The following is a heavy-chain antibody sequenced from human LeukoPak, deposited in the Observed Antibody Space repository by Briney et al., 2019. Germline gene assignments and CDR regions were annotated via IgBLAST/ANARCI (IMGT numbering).Heavy chain of an antibody. V-gene: IGHV3-23*01. CDR3: AKQRFGELLGYFDY. CDR2: ISGSGGST. CDR1: GFTFSSYA. Sequence: GGSLRLSCAASGFTFSSYATSWVRQAPGKGLEWVSAISGSGGSTYYADSVKGRFTISRDNSKNTLYLQMNSLRAEDTAVYYCAKQRFGELLGYFDYWGQGTLVTVSS. D-gene: IGHD3-10*01. J-gene: IGHJ4*02.